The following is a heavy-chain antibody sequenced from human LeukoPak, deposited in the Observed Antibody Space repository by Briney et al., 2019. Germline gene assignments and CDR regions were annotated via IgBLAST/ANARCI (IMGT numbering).Heavy chain of an antibody. V-gene: IGHV4-61*02. CDR3: AREVERYSSGWADY. CDR1: GGSISSGSYY. D-gene: IGHD6-19*01. J-gene: IGHJ4*02. CDR2: IYTSGST. Sequence: SETLSLTCTVSGGSISSGSYYWSWIRQPAGKGLEWIGRIYTSGSTNYNPSLKSRVTISVDTSKNQFSLKLSSVTAADTAVYYCAREVERYSSGWADYWGQGTLVTVS.